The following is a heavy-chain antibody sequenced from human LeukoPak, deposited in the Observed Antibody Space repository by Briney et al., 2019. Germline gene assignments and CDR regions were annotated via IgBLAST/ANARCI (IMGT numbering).Heavy chain of an antibody. V-gene: IGHV4-34*01. CDR1: GGSFSGYY. D-gene: IGHD6-13*01. Sequence: SETLSLTCAVYGGSFSGYYWSWIRQPPGKGLEWIGEINHSGSTNYNWLEWIGEINHSGSTNYNPSLKSRVTIPVNTSKNQFSLKLSSVTAADTAVYYCATDSSSWSRAGYFQQWAQGTLVTVSS. J-gene: IGHJ1*01. CDR2: INHSGST. CDR3: ATDSSSWSRAGYFQQ.